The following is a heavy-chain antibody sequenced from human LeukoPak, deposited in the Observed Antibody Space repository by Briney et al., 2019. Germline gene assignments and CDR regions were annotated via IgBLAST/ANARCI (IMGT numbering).Heavy chain of an antibody. Sequence: SETLSLTCTVSGGSITSSSYYWAWIRQPPGKGLEWIGTIYYSGRTYYSPSLKSRVTMSVDPSNNQFSLNLRSVTAADTALYYCARRRYYDGSGYLEWGQGTLLSVSS. V-gene: IGHV4-39*01. D-gene: IGHD3-22*01. CDR2: IYYSGRT. J-gene: IGHJ1*01. CDR1: GGSITSSSYY. CDR3: ARRRYYDGSGYLE.